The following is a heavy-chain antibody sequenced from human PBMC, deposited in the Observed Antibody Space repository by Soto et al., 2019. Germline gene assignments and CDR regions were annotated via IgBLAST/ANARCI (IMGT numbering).Heavy chain of an antibody. J-gene: IGHJ6*02. CDR3: ARDPVTTSRSYYYYGMDV. V-gene: IGHV4-31*01. D-gene: IGHD4-4*01. Sequence: PSETLSLTCTVSGGPISSGGYYWSWIRQHPGKGLKWIGYIYNSGSTYYNQSLKSQVTISEDTSKNQFSLKLSSVTAADTAVYYCARDPVTTSRSYYYYGMDVWGQGTTVTVSS. CDR2: IYNSGST. CDR1: GGPISSGGYY.